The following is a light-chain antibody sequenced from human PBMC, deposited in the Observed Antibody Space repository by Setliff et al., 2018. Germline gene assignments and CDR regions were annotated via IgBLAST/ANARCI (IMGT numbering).Light chain of an antibody. J-gene: IGLJ1*01. CDR3: NAYTAGTTYV. V-gene: IGLV2-14*03. CDR1: SNDVGSYDL. CDR2: GVS. Sequence: GSPGQSITISCSGTSNDVGSYDLVSWYQQHPGKAPKLIIYGVSDRPSGVSSRFSGSKSGNTASLTISGLQTEDEADYYCNAYTAGTTYVFGTGTKVTVL.